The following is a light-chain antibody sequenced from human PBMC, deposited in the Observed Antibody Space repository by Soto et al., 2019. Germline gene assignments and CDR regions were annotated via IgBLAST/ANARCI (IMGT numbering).Light chain of an antibody. CDR1: QSVSSN. V-gene: IGKV3-15*01. CDR3: QQYNDWPRT. Sequence: MTQSPSTLSGSVGDRVTITCRASQSVSSNLAWYQQKPGQTPRLLIYGASTRATGIPVRFSGSGSGTEFTLTISSLQSEDFAVYYCQQYNDWPRTFGQGTKVDIK. CDR2: GAS. J-gene: IGKJ1*01.